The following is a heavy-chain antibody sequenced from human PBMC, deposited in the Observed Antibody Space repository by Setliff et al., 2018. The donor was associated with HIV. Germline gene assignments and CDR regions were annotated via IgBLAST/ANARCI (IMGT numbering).Heavy chain of an antibody. Sequence: PSETLSLTCTASGASISSGSFYWGWIRQPPGKGLEWIGTIHYSGSTYYNPSLTSRVAISIDASRNQFSLKLSSVTAADTAVYYCARSPPRRWLQWELLVGYFDYWGQGTLVTVSS. V-gene: IGHV4-39*01. CDR1: GASISSGSFY. CDR2: IHYSGST. CDR3: ARSPPRRWLQWELLVGYFDY. D-gene: IGHD1-26*01. J-gene: IGHJ4*02.